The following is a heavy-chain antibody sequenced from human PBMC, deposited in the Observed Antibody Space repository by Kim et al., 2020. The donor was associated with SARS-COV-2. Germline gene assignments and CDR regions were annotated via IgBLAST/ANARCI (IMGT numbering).Heavy chain of an antibody. CDR1: GFTFSSYS. J-gene: IGHJ4*02. CDR3: ASGEPDREYSGSPPFDY. V-gene: IGHV3-21*01. Sequence: GGSLRLSCAASGFTFSSYSMNWVRQAPGKGLEWVSSISSSSSYIYYADSVKGRFTISRDNAKNSLYLQMNSLRAEDTAVYYCASGEPDREYSGSPPFDYWGQGTLVTVSS. D-gene: IGHD1-26*01. CDR2: ISSSSSYI.